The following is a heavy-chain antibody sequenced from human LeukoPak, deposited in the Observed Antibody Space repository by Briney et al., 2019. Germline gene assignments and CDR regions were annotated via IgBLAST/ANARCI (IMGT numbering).Heavy chain of an antibody. CDR1: GGSISSYY. CDR2: IYYSGST. Sequence: SETLSLTCTVSGGSISSYYWSWIRQPPGKGLEWIGYIYYSGSTNYNPSLKSRVTISVDTSKNQFSLKLSSVTAADTAVYYCARYGVVVVAEYDAFDIWGQGTMVTVSS. V-gene: IGHV4-59*01. D-gene: IGHD2-15*01. J-gene: IGHJ3*02. CDR3: ARYGVVVVAEYDAFDI.